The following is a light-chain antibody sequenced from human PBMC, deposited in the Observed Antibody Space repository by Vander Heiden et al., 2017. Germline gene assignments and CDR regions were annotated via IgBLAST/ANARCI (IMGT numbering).Light chain of an antibody. Sequence: QSALTQPVSVSGSPGQSITISCTGTSSDVGVYKYVSLYQQHPGKAPKVMIYEVSNRPSGVSNRFSGSKSGNTASLTISGLQAEDEADYYCMSYTSSSTWVFGGGTKLTVL. CDR2: EVS. CDR3: MSYTSSSTWV. V-gene: IGLV2-14*01. J-gene: IGLJ3*02. CDR1: SSDVGVYKY.